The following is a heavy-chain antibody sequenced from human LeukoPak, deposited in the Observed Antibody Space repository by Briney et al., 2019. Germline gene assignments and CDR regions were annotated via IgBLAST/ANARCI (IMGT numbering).Heavy chain of an antibody. Sequence: TGGSLRLSCAASGFTFSSYSMNWVRQAPGKGLEWVSYISSSSSTIYYADSVKGRFTISRDNAKSSLYLQMNSLRAEDTALYHCARARYSSSWNDAFDIWGQGTMVTVSS. D-gene: IGHD6-13*01. V-gene: IGHV3-48*04. CDR2: ISSSSSTI. CDR1: GFTFSSYS. CDR3: ARARYSSSWNDAFDI. J-gene: IGHJ3*02.